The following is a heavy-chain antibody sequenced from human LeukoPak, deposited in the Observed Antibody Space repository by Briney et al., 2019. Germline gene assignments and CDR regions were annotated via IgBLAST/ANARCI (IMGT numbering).Heavy chain of an antibody. D-gene: IGHD3-10*01. Sequence: PGGSLRLSCAASGFTFSSYGMHWVRQAPGKGLEWVAVISYDGRNKYYADSVKGRFTISRDNSENTLYLQMNSLRTDDTAVYYCVREEFGNVYFDYWGQGTLVTASS. CDR2: ISYDGRNK. V-gene: IGHV3-30*19. CDR3: VREEFGNVYFDY. CDR1: GFTFSSYG. J-gene: IGHJ4*02.